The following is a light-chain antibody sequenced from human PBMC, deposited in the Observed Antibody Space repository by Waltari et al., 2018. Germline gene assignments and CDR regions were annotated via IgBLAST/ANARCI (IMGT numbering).Light chain of an antibody. CDR3: QQYYSTPLT. CDR2: WAS. J-gene: IGKJ4*01. Sequence: DIVMTQSPDSLVVSLGERATINCKSSQSVLSSNGNSLAWYQQRPGQPPKLLIFWASTRDSGVPDRFSGSGSGTDFTLTITSLQAEDVAVYYCQQYYSTPLTFGGGTKVEIK. CDR1: QSVLSSNGNS. V-gene: IGKV4-1*01.